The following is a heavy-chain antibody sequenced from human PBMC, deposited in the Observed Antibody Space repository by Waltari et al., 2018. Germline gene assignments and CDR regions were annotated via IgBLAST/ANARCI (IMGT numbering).Heavy chain of an antibody. Sequence: EVQLLESGGGLVQPGGSLRLSCAASGFTFSSYAMSWVRPAPGKGLEWVSAISGSGGSTYYADSVKGRFTISRDNSKNTLYLQMNSLRAEDTAVYYCAKDRLLWFGELLDYWYFDLWGRGTLVTVSS. CDR2: ISGSGGST. J-gene: IGHJ2*01. V-gene: IGHV3-23*01. CDR3: AKDRLLWFGELLDYWYFDL. CDR1: GFTFSSYA. D-gene: IGHD3-10*01.